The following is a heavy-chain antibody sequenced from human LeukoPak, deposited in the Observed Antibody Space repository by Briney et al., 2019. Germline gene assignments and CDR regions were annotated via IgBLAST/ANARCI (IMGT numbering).Heavy chain of an antibody. D-gene: IGHD6-13*01. CDR1: GYTFTSYD. Sequence: ASVKVSCKASGYTFTSYDINWVRQATGQGLEWMGWMNPNSGNTGYAQKFQGRVTMTRNTSISTAYMELSSLRSDDTAVNYCARGVAAAGTGSNFDYWGQGTLVTVSS. CDR3: ARGVAAAGTGSNFDY. CDR2: MNPNSGNT. J-gene: IGHJ4*02. V-gene: IGHV1-8*01.